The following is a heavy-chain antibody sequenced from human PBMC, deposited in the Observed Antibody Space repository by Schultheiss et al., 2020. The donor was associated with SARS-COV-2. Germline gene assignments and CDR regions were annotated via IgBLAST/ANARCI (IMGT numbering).Heavy chain of an antibody. V-gene: IGHV1-18*01. CDR1: GYTFTSYG. J-gene: IGHJ5*02. Sequence: ASVKVSCKASGYTFTSYGIVWVRQAPGQGLEWMGWISAYNGNTNYAQKLQGRVTMTTDTSTSTAYMELRSLRSDDTAVYYCARDRYPRSSWYRFWFDPWGQGTLVTVSS. CDR2: ISAYNGNT. CDR3: ARDRYPRSSWYRFWFDP. D-gene: IGHD6-13*01.